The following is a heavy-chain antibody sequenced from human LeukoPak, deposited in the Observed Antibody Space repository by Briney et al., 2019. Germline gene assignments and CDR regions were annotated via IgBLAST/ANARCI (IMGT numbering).Heavy chain of an antibody. CDR2: INPSGGST. J-gene: IGHJ3*02. Sequence: ASMKVSCKASGYTFTSYYMHWVRQAPGQGLEWMGIINPSGGSTSYAQKFQGRVTMTRDMSTSTVYMELSSLRSEDTAVYYCARDSIFGVVTEHAFDIWGQGTMVTVSS. V-gene: IGHV1-46*01. CDR3: ARDSIFGVVTEHAFDI. CDR1: GYTFTSYY. D-gene: IGHD3-3*01.